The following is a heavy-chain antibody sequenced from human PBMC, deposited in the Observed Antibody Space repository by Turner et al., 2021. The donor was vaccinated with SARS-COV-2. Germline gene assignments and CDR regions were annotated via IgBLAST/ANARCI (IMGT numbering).Heavy chain of an antibody. V-gene: IGHV4-4*02. CDR3: ARRTQGYFNYGMDV. D-gene: IGHD6-13*01. CDR2: IYQSGNT. J-gene: IGHJ6*02. CDR1: GGSISSSNW. Sequence: QVQLQESGPGLVKPSGTLSLTCAVSGGSISSSNWWSWVRQSPGKGLEWLGEIYQSGNTNYNPSLKSRVSISVDKSKNQSSLKLTSVTAADTAVYFCARRTQGYFNYGMDVWGQGTTVTVSS.